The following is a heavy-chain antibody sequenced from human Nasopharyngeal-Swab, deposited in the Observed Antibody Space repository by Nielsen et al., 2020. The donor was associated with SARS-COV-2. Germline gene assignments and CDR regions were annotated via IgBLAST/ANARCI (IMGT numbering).Heavy chain of an antibody. CDR2: IYYNGNT. CDR3: VRSSSWYYFDY. J-gene: IGHJ4*02. V-gene: IGHV4-39*01. D-gene: IGHD6-13*01. CDR1: GASIAYSTFY. Sequence: SETLSLTCTVSGASIAYSTFYWGWIRQPPGKGLEWIGNIYYNGNTYQNPSLKSRLTISVDKSKNQFSLQLSPVTAADTAVYYCVRSSSWYYFDYWAQGTQVTVSS.